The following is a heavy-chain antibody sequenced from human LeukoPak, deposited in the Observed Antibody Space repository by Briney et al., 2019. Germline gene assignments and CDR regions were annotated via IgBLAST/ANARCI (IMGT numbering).Heavy chain of an antibody. V-gene: IGHV4-34*01. CDR2: INHSGRT. CDR3: ARAGPPYCSGGSCQYYYYYGMDV. D-gene: IGHD2-15*01. CDR1: GGSFSGYY. J-gene: IGHJ6*02. Sequence: SETLSLTCAVYGGSFSGYYWSWIRQPPGKGLEWIGEINHSGRTNYNPSLKSRVTISVDTSKNQFSLKLSSVTAADTAVYYCARAGPPYCSGGSCQYYYYYGMDVWGQGTTVTVSS.